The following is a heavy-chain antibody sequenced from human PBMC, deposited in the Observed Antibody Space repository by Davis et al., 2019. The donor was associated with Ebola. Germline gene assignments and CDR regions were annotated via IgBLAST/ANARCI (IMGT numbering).Heavy chain of an antibody. V-gene: IGHV3-23*01. CDR1: GFTFSSYA. D-gene: IGHD2-2*01. Sequence: GESLKISCAASGFTFSSYAMSWVRQAPGKGLEWVSAISGSGGSTYYADSVKGRFTISRDNSKNTLYLQMNSLRAEDTAVYYCAKVGPIVVVPAALFDYWGQGTLVTVSS. CDR2: ISGSGGST. CDR3: AKVGPIVVVPAALFDY. J-gene: IGHJ4*02.